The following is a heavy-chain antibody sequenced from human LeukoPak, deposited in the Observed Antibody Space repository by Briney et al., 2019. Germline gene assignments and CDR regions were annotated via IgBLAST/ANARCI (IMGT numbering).Heavy chain of an antibody. CDR2: IKEDGSEK. J-gene: IGHJ4*02. CDR1: GFTFSNYW. V-gene: IGHV3-7*01. D-gene: IGHD3-3*01. Sequence: GGSLRLSCAASGFTFSNYWMSWVRQAPGEGLEWVANIKEDGSEKYSLDSVKGRFTVSRDNVKNSLYLQINNLRVEDTAIYYCARSGSSVFWYWGQGTLVSVSS. CDR3: ARSGSSVFWY.